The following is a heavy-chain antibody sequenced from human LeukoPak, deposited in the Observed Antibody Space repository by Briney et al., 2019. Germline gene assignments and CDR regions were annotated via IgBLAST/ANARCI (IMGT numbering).Heavy chain of an antibody. V-gene: IGHV3-30*18. Sequence: GGSLRLSCAASGLTFSNYGMHWVRQAPGKGLEWVAVISYDGSNKYYADSVKGRFTISRDNSKNTLYLRMNSLRAEDTAVYYCAKDLGDGYNKPVDYWGQGTLVTVSS. CDR2: ISYDGSNK. D-gene: IGHD5-24*01. CDR3: AKDLGDGYNKPVDY. J-gene: IGHJ4*02. CDR1: GLTFSNYG.